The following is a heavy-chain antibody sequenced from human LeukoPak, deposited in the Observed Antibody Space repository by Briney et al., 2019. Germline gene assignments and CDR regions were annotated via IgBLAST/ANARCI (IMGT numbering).Heavy chain of an antibody. D-gene: IGHD3-16*01. V-gene: IGHV4-31*03. J-gene: IGHJ4*02. CDR2: IYYSGST. CDR1: GGSIGSGGYY. Sequence: PSQTLSLTCTVSGGSIGSGGYYWSWIRQHPGKGLEWIGYIYYSGSTYYNPSLKSRVTMSVDTSENQFSLKLSSVTAADTAVYYCATTVGSYFDYWSQGTLVTVSS. CDR3: ATTVGSYFDY.